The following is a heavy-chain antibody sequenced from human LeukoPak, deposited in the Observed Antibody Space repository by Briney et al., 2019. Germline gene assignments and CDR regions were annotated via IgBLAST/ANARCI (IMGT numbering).Heavy chain of an antibody. CDR3: ASSFYYDSRDY. CDR1: GGSFSGYF. CDR2: ITPSGST. V-gene: IGHV4-34*01. D-gene: IGHD3-22*01. J-gene: IGHJ4*02. Sequence: SETLSLTRVVYGGSFSGYFWSWIRQPPGKGLEWIGEITPSGSTNYSPSLKSRVSISIDTSKKKLSLRLTPVTAADSAVYYCASSFYYDSRDYWGQGTLVTVSS.